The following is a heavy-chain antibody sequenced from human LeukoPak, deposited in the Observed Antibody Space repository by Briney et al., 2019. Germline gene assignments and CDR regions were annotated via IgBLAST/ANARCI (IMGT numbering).Heavy chain of an antibody. CDR1: GFTFSSNP. Sequence: GGSLRLSCAASGFTFSSNPLHWVRQAPGKGLEWVTLISYDGSKIYYADSVKGRFTISRDNSKNTLYLQMNSLRAEDTAVYYWARESGWGLPHAFDFWGQGTMVTVSS. D-gene: IGHD3-3*01. CDR3: ARESGWGLPHAFDF. CDR2: ISYDGSKI. J-gene: IGHJ3*01. V-gene: IGHV3-30-3*01.